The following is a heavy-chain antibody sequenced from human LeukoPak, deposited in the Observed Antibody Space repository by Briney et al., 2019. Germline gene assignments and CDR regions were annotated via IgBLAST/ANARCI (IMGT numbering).Heavy chain of an antibody. CDR3: ARFTKWYLPSDY. V-gene: IGHV4-39*01. Sequence: PSETLSLTCTVSGGSISSSSYSWGWIRQPPGKGLEWIGTISYSGSTYYNPSPKSRVTISVDTSKNQFSLKLSSVTAADTAIYYCARFTKWYLPSDYWGQGTLVTVSS. CDR1: GGSISSSSYS. J-gene: IGHJ4*02. CDR2: ISYSGST. D-gene: IGHD1-26*01.